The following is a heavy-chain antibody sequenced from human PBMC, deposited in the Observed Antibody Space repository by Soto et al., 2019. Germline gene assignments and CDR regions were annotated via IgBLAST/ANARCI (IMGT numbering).Heavy chain of an antibody. CDR3: ARVNGEYYYYYGMDV. Sequence: APVKVSCKASGGTFSSYAISWVRQAPGQGLEWMGGIIPIFGTANYAQKFQGRVTITADESTSTAYMELSSLRSEDTAVYYCARVNGEYYYYYGMDVWGQGTTVTVSS. V-gene: IGHV1-69*13. CDR2: IIPIFGTA. J-gene: IGHJ6*02. CDR1: GGTFSSYA. D-gene: IGHD2-8*01.